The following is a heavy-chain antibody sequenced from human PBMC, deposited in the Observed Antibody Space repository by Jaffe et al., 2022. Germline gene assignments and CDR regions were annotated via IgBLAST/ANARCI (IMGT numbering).Heavy chain of an antibody. CDR2: FDPEDGET. D-gene: IGHD4-17*01. J-gene: IGHJ6*03. V-gene: IGHV1-24*01. CDR3: ATVAPTTVTREDYYYYYYMDV. Sequence: QVQLVQSGAEVKKPGASVKVSCKVSGYTLTELSMHWVRQAPGKGLEWMGGFDPEDGETIYAQKFQGRVTMTEDTSTDTAYMELSSLRSEDTAVYYCATVAPTTVTREDYYYYYYMDVWGKGTTVTVSS. CDR1: GYTLTELS.